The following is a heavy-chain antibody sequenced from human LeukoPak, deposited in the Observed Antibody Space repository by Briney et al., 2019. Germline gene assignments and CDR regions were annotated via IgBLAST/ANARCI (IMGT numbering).Heavy chain of an antibody. Sequence: PGGSLRLSCAAAGLTFDDYAMHLVRQAPGKGLEWVSGISWNSGSIGYADSVKGRFTISRDNAKNSLYLQMNSLRAEDTALYYCAKESSATFDYWGQGTLVTVSS. CDR1: GLTFDDYA. CDR2: ISWNSGSI. CDR3: AKESSATFDY. J-gene: IGHJ4*02. D-gene: IGHD6-25*01. V-gene: IGHV3-9*01.